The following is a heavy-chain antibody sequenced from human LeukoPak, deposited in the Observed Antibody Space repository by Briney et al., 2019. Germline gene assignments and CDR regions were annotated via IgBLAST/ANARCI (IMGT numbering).Heavy chain of an antibody. CDR3: ARDSVAAAGIFNWFDP. CDR2: IYYSGST. CDR1: GGSISSGSYY. D-gene: IGHD6-13*01. V-gene: IGHV4-39*07. Sequence: PSETLSLTCTVSGGSISSGSYYWGWIRQPPGKGLEWIGRIYYSGSTYYNPSLKSRVTISVDTSKNQFSLKLSSVTAADTAVYYCARDSVAAAGIFNWFDPWGQGTLVTVSS. J-gene: IGHJ5*02.